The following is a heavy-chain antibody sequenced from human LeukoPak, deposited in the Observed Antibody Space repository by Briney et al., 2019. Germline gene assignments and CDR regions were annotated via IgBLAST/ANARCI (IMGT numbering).Heavy chain of an antibody. J-gene: IGHJ4*02. CDR3: GRQTRDNSYPQYFDS. D-gene: IGHD1-1*01. CDR1: GASVSSSSYY. CDR2: VYYSGLT. V-gene: IGHV4-39*01. Sequence: SETLSLTCAVSGASVSSSSYYWGWIRRPPGKGLEWIGTVYYSGLTYYNPPLIGRVTIFVDTSNNQISLKLTSVTAADTAVYYCGRQTRDNSYPQYFDSWGQGALVTVSS.